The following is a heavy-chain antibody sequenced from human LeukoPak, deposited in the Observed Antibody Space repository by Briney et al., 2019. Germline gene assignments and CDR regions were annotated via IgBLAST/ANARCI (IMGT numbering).Heavy chain of an antibody. J-gene: IGHJ4*02. CDR1: GYRFISYG. CDR3: ARALSDDFWSGYQDH. D-gene: IGHD3-3*01. Sequence: GASVKVSCKASGYRFISYGFSWVRQAPAQGLKWMGWISAYNGNTNYAQKFQGRVTTTTDTSTSTVYMEVRSLRSDDTAVYYCARALSDDFWSGYQDHWGQGTLVTVSS. CDR2: ISAYNGNT. V-gene: IGHV1-18*01.